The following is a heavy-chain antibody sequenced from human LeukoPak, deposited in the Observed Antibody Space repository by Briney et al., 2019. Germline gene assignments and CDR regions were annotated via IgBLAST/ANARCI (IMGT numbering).Heavy chain of an antibody. D-gene: IGHD1-26*01. CDR3: ARDQWGAEDAFDI. Sequence: GGSLRLSCAASGFTFNSYAMSWVRQAPGKGLEWVSRINSDGSDTNYADSVKGRFTISRDNAKNTLYLQMNSLRAEDTAVYYCARDQWGAEDAFDIWGQGTTVTVSS. CDR2: INSDGSDT. V-gene: IGHV3-74*01. J-gene: IGHJ3*02. CDR1: GFTFNSYA.